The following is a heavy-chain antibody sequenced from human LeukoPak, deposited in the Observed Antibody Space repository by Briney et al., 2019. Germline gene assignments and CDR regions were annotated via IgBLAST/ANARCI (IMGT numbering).Heavy chain of an antibody. CDR2: IYHSGST. V-gene: IGHV4-30-2*01. CDR1: GGSISSGGYY. Sequence: SQTLSLTCTVSGGSISSGGYYWSWIRQPPGKGLEWIGYIYHSGSTYYNPSLKSRVTISVDRSKNQFSLKLSSVTAADTAVYYCARENLVAAAGFDYWGQGTLVTVSS. D-gene: IGHD6-13*01. CDR3: ARENLVAAAGFDY. J-gene: IGHJ4*02.